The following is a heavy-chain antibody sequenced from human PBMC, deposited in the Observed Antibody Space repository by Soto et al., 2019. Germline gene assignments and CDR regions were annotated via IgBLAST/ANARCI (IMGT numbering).Heavy chain of an antibody. CDR2: IIPIFGTA. V-gene: IGHV1-69*13. CDR3: AATVPSLRFLEWLPPPYYYYGMDV. Sequence: ASVKVSCKASGGTFSSYAISWVRQAPGQGLEWMGGIIPIFGTANYAQKFQGRVTITADESTSTAYMELSSLRSEDTAVYYCAATVPSLRFLEWLPPPYYYYGMDVWGQGTTVTISS. D-gene: IGHD3-3*01. J-gene: IGHJ6*02. CDR1: GGTFSSYA.